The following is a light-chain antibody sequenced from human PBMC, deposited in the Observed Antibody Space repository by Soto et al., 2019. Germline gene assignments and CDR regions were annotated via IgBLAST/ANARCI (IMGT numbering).Light chain of an antibody. V-gene: IGKV1-39*01. CDR1: QSISNY. Sequence: DLQMTQSPSSLSASVGDRVTITCRASQSISNYLNWYQQKPGKAPKLLIYAASSLESGVPSRFSGSGSGTEFTLTISSLQPDDFATYYCQEYNHYSGPTFGGGTKGDIK. CDR2: AAS. CDR3: QEYNHYSGPT. J-gene: IGKJ4*01.